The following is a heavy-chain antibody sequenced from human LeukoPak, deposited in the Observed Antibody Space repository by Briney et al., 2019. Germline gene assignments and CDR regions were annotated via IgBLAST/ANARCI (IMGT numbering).Heavy chain of an antibody. V-gene: IGHV3-7*01. Sequence: GGSLRLSCAASGFTFSSYWMGWVRQPPGKGLKWVANIKQDGSEKYYVDSVKGRFTISRDNAKNSLYLQMNSLRAEDTAVYYCARDRIIYGDYGDAFDIWGQGTMVTVSS. D-gene: IGHD4-17*01. CDR1: GFTFSSYW. CDR3: ARDRIIYGDYGDAFDI. CDR2: IKQDGSEK. J-gene: IGHJ3*02.